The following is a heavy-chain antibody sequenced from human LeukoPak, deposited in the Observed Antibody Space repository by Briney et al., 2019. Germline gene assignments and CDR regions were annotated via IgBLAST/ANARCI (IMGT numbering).Heavy chain of an antibody. D-gene: IGHD3-22*01. V-gene: IGHV1-2*02. CDR1: GYTFTGYY. CDR2: INPNSGGT. CDR3: ARGAPTMIVVVITHNWYFDL. J-gene: IGHJ2*01. Sequence: PGASVKVSCKASGYTFTGYYMHWVRQAPGQGLEWMGWINPNSGGTNYAQKFQGRVTMTRDTSISTAYMDLSRLRSDDTAVYYCARGAPTMIVVVITHNWYFDLWGRGTLVTVSS.